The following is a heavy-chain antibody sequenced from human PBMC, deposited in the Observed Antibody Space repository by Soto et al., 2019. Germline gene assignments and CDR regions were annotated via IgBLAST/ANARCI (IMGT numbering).Heavy chain of an antibody. CDR2: IYYSGST. V-gene: IGHV4-39*01. D-gene: IGHD3-22*01. Sequence: SETLSLPCTVSGGSISSSSYYWGWIRQPPGKGLEWIGSIYYSGSTYYNPSLKSRVTISVDTSKIQFSLKLSSVTAADTAVYYCARQEPIVVVITTAFDIWGQGTMVTVSS. CDR3: ARQEPIVVVITTAFDI. J-gene: IGHJ3*02. CDR1: GGSISSSSYY.